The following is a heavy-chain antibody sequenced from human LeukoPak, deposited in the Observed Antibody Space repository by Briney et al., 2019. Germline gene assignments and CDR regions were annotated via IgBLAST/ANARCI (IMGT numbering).Heavy chain of an antibody. Sequence: GGSLRLSCAASGFTFSSYWMHWVRQAPGKGLVWVSRINSDGSSTSYADSVKGRFTISRDNAKNTLYLQMNSLRAEDTAVYYCAIEPFPLEWLSTPAFDYWGQGTLVTVSS. J-gene: IGHJ4*02. D-gene: IGHD3-3*01. CDR3: AIEPFPLEWLSTPAFDY. V-gene: IGHV3-74*01. CDR1: GFTFSSYW. CDR2: INSDGSST.